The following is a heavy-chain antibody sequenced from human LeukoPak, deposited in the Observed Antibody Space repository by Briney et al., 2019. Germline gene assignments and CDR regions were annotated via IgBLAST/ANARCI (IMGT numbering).Heavy chain of an antibody. V-gene: IGHV1-69*04. CDR1: GGTFSSYA. D-gene: IGHD4-17*01. CDR2: IIPILGIA. Sequence: GASVKVSCKASGGTFSSYAISWVRQAPGQGLEWMGRIIPILGIANYAQKFQGRVTITADKSTSTAYMELSSLRSEDTAVYYCARDLGDYGDWLDYYYGMDVWGQGTTVTVSS. J-gene: IGHJ6*02. CDR3: ARDLGDYGDWLDYYYGMDV.